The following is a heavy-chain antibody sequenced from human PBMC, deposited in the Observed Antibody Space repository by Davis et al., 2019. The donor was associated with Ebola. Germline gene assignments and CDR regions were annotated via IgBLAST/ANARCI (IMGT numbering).Heavy chain of an antibody. CDR3: ARVRSSGWLGGWFDP. D-gene: IGHD6-19*01. V-gene: IGHV1-3*01. CDR1: GYTFTSYA. CDR2: INAGNGNT. Sequence: AASVKVSCKASGYTFTSYAMHWVRQAPGQRLEWMGWINAGNGNTKYSQKFQGRVTIATDTSTSTAYMELSRLRSDDMAVYYCARVRSSGWLGGWFDPWGQGTLVTVSS. J-gene: IGHJ5*02.